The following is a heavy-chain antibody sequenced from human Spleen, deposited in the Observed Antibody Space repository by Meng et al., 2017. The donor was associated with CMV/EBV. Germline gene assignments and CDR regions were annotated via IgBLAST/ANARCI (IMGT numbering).Heavy chain of an antibody. J-gene: IGHJ6*02. D-gene: IGHD2-2*02. Sequence: YYWGWIRQPPGKGLEWIGSIYYSGSTYYNPSLKSRVTISADTSKNQFSLKLSSVTAADTAVYYCARDQLECSSTSCYIFYYYYGMDVWGQGTTVTVSS. CDR1: YY. CDR3: ARDQLECSSTSCYIFYYYYGMDV. V-gene: IGHV4-39*07. CDR2: IYYSGST.